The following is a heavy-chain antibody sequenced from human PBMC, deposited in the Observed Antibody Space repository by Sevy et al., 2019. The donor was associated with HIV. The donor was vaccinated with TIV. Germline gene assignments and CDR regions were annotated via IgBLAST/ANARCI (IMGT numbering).Heavy chain of an antibody. D-gene: IGHD5-12*01. CDR1: GFSFSSYA. V-gene: IGHV3-23*01. Sequence: GGSLRLSCAASGFSFSSYAMKWVRQAPGKGLEWVSSISDSGGSTYYADSVKGRFTISRDNSKNTLYLQMNSLRAEETAVYYCASRRTPYGGYPYCFDYWGQGTLVTVSS. J-gene: IGHJ4*02. CDR2: ISDSGGST. CDR3: ASRRTPYGGYPYCFDY.